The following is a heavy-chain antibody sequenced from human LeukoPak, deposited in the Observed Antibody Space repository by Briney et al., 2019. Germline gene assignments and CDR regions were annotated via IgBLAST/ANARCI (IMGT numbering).Heavy chain of an antibody. J-gene: IGHJ5*02. V-gene: IGHV3-21*01. Sequence: PGGSLRLSCAASGFTFSSYSMNWVRQAPGKGLEWVSSISSSSSYIYYADSVKGRFTISRDNAKNSLYLQMNSLRAEDTAVYYCASYGYSSGHVATWGQGTLVTVSS. D-gene: IGHD6-19*01. CDR2: ISSSSSYI. CDR3: ASYGYSSGHVAT. CDR1: GFTFSSYS.